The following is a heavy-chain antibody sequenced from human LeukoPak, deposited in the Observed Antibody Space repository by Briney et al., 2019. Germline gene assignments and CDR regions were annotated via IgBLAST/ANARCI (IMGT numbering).Heavy chain of an antibody. V-gene: IGHV1-8*01. J-gene: IGHJ4*02. CDR3: ARGIIAAAGTPFFDY. Sequence: ASVKVSCKASGYTFTSYDISWVRQATGQGLEWMGWMNPNSGNTGYAQKFQGRVTMTRNTSISTAYMELSSLRSEDTAVYYCARGIIAAAGTPFFDYWGQGTLVTVSS. CDR1: GYTFTSYD. D-gene: IGHD6-13*01. CDR2: MNPNSGNT.